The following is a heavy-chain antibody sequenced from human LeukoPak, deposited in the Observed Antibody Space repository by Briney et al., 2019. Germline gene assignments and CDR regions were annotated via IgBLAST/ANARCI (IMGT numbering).Heavy chain of an antibody. CDR1: GGTFSSYA. V-gene: IGHV1-69*13. J-gene: IGHJ6*02. D-gene: IGHD3-10*01. CDR2: IIPIFGTA. CDR3: ARDRDAFYGSGFYYNMDV. Sequence: GASVKVSCKASGGTFSSYAISWVRQAPGQGLEWMGGIIPIFGTANYAQKFQGRVTITADESTSTAYMELSSLRSEDTAVYYCARDRDAFYGSGFYYNMDVWGQGTTVIVPS.